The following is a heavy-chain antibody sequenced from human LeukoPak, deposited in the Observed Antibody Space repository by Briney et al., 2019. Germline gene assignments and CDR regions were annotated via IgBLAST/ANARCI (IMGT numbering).Heavy chain of an antibody. D-gene: IGHD6-19*01. J-gene: IGHJ6*03. CDR1: GGSISSYY. CDR3: ARVRIAVASTYFYYMDV. V-gene: IGHV4-4*07. CDR2: ICASGST. Sequence: PSETLSLTCTVSGGSISSYYWSWIRQPPGKGLEWIGRICASGSTNYHPSLKSRVTMSVDTSKNQFSLRLSSVTAADTAVYYCARVRIAVASTYFYYMDVWGKGTTVTVSS.